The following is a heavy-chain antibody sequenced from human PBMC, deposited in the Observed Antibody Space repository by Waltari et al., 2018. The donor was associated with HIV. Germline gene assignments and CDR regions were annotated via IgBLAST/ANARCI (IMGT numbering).Heavy chain of an antibody. CDR3: ARSTRWPFDS. V-gene: IGHV3-30-3*01. D-gene: IGHD2-15*01. CDR2: RSYDGSTT. CDR1: GVTFSSND. Sequence: QVQLVESGGGVVEPGRSLRLSCAASGVTFSSNDMHWVRQAPGKWLAWVTGRSYDGSTTYYADSVKRRFTISRDNARNTRYLQMYSLRGEDTAVYYCARSTRWPFDSWGQGTLVTVSS. J-gene: IGHJ5*01.